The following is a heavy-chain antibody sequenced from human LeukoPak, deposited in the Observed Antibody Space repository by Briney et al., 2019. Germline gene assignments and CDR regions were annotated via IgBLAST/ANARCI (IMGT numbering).Heavy chain of an antibody. CDR1: GGSISSYY. V-gene: IGHV4-59*01. Sequence: SETLSLTCTVSGGSISSYYWSWIRQPPGKGLEWIGYIYYSGSTNYNPSLKSRVTISVDTSKNQFSLKLSSVTAADTAVYYCARWGYDILTGYYMDYFDYWGQGTLVTVSS. CDR3: ARWGYDILTGYYMDYFDY. D-gene: IGHD3-9*01. CDR2: IYYSGST. J-gene: IGHJ4*02.